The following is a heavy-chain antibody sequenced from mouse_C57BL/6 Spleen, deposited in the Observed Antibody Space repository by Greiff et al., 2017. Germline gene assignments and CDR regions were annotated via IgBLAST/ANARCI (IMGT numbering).Heavy chain of an antibody. D-gene: IGHD1-1*01. CDR1: GFTFSSYG. CDR2: ISSGGSYT. V-gene: IGHV5-6*01. CDR3: ARQKNYGSSYAMEG. Sequence: VQLQQSGGDLVRPGGSLKLSCAASGFTFSSYGMSWVRQTPDKRLEWVATISSGGSYTYYPDSVKGRFTISRDNAKNTLYLKMSSLKSEDTAMYYCARQKNYGSSYAMEGWGQGTSVTVSS. J-gene: IGHJ4*01.